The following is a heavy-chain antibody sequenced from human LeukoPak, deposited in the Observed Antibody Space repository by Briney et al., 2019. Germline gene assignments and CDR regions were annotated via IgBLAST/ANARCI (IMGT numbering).Heavy chain of an antibody. CDR2: MYPGDSDT. CDR1: GYTFTNYW. D-gene: IGHD3-10*01. V-gene: IGHV5-51*01. J-gene: IGHJ4*02. Sequence: GESLKISCKASGYTFTNYWIGWVRQMPGKGLEWMGIMYPGDSDTRYSPSFQGQVTISADKSISTTYLQWSSLKASDTAMFYCAASTYGSGAYVGFDSWGQGTLVTVSS. CDR3: AASTYGSGAYVGFDS.